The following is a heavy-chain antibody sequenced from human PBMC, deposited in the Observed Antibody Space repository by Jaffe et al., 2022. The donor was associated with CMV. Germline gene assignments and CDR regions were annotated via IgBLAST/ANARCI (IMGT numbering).Heavy chain of an antibody. CDR2: ISGSGGGT. CDR1: GFTFSTYA. J-gene: IGHJ4*02. CDR3: AKGGRITMVRGAAGHFFDY. V-gene: IGHV3-23*01. D-gene: IGHD3-10*01. Sequence: EVQLLESGGGLVQPGGSLRLSCAASGFTFSTYAMSWVRQAPGKGLEWVSTISGSGGGTYYADSVKGRFTISRDNSKNALYLQMNSLRAEDTAVYYCAKGGRITMVRGAAGHFFDYWGQGTLVTVSS.